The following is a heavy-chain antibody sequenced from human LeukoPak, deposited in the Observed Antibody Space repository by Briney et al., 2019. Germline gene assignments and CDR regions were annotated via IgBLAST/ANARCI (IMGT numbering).Heavy chain of an antibody. CDR3: ARDVGYYYDSSGYYAY. Sequence: ASVKVSCKASGYTFTYRYLHWVRQAPGQALEWMGWITPFNGNTNYAQKFQDRVTITRDRSMSTAYMELRSLRSDDTVVYYCARDVGYYYDSSGYYAYWGQGTLVTVSS. V-gene: IGHV1-45*02. J-gene: IGHJ4*02. D-gene: IGHD3-22*01. CDR2: ITPFNGNT. CDR1: GYTFTYRY.